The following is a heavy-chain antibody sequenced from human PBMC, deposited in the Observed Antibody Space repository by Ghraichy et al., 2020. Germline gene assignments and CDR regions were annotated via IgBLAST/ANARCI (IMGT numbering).Heavy chain of an antibody. CDR3: AKRPTAMVTGYYYYYMDV. J-gene: IGHJ6*03. CDR1: GFTFSSYA. V-gene: IGHV3-23*01. D-gene: IGHD5-18*01. CDR2: ISGSGGST. Sequence: GGSLRLSCAAYGFTFSSYAMSWVRQAPGKGLEWVSAISGSGGSTYYADSVKGRFTISRDNSKNTLYLQMNSLRAEDTAVYYCAKRPTAMVTGYYYYYMDVWGKGTTVTVSS.